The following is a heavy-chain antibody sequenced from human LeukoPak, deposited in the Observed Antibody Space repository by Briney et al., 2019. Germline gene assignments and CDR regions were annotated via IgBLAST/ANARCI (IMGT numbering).Heavy chain of an antibody. Sequence: GGSLRLSCAASGFTFSSYAMSWVRQAPGKGLEWVSAISGSGGSTYYADSVKGRFTISRDNSKNTLYLQMNSLRAEDTAVYYCAELKYYDFWSSYFDYWGQGTLVTVSS. V-gene: IGHV3-23*01. CDR3: AELKYYDFWSSYFDY. CDR1: GFTFSSYA. D-gene: IGHD3-3*01. J-gene: IGHJ4*02. CDR2: ISGSGGST.